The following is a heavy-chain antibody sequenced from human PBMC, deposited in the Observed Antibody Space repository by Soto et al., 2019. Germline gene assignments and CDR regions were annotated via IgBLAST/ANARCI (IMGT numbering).Heavy chain of an antibody. CDR2: ISWNSGSI. J-gene: IGHJ6*03. V-gene: IGHV3-9*01. CDR1: GFTFDDYA. Sequence: EVQLVESGGGLVQPGRSLRLSCAASGFTFDDYAMHWVRQAPGKGLEWVSGISWNSGSIGYADSVKGRFTISRDNAKNSLYLQMNSLRAEDTALYYCAKESFYYYYYMDVWGKETTVTVSS. CDR3: AKESFYYYYYMDV.